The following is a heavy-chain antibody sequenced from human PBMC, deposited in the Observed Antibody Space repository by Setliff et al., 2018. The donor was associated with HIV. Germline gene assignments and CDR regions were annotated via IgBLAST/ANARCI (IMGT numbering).Heavy chain of an antibody. CDR1: GFSFSSYT. CDR3: ARNPHYFDRSGYYSWFYFDF. CDR2: IDRGHNYM. J-gene: IGHJ4*02. D-gene: IGHD3-22*01. V-gene: IGHV3-21*01. Sequence: GGSLRLSCAASGFSFSSYTMNWVRQTPGKGLEWVSSIDRGHNYMYYADSVKGRFTISRDNAKNSLYLEMNSLRADDTAVYYCARNPHYFDRSGYYSWFYFDFWGQGTLVTVSS.